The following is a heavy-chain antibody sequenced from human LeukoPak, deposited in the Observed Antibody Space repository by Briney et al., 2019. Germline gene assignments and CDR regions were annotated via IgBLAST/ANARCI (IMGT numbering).Heavy chain of an antibody. CDR1: GYTFTSYG. CDR2: INFYNGNI. V-gene: IGHV1-18*01. Sequence: ASVKVSCKASGYTFTSYGISWVRQAPGQGLEWMGWINFYNGNIDYAQKLQGRVTMTTDTSTSTAYMELRSLRSDDTAVYHCARVGDILTGHPYYFDYWGQGTLVTVSS. CDR3: ARVGDILTGHPYYFDY. D-gene: IGHD3-9*01. J-gene: IGHJ4*02.